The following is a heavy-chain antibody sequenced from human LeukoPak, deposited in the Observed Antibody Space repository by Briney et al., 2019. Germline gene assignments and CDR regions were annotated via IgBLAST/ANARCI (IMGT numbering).Heavy chain of an antibody. CDR1: GFTFSSYA. CDR2: ISGSGGST. J-gene: IGHJ4*02. CDR3: AKTIVPAHHFDY. D-gene: IGHD2-2*01. Sequence: GGSLRLSCAASGFTFSSYAMSWVRQAPVKGLEWVSAISGSGGSTYYADSVKGRFTISRDNSKNTLYLQMNSLRAEDTAVYYCAKTIVPAHHFDYWGQGTLVTVSS. V-gene: IGHV3-23*01.